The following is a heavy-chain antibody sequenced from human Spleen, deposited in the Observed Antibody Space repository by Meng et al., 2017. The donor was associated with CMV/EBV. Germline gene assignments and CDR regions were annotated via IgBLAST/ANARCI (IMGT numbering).Heavy chain of an antibody. D-gene: IGHD2-2*01. CDR2: ISGSGGST. V-gene: IGHV3-23*01. CDR1: GFNFSSYA. CDR3: AKGGYCSS. J-gene: IGHJ4*02. Sequence: EVQLLEAGGGLLHAVGCLRRSCEVSGFNFSSYAMSWVRQAPGKGLEWVSAISGSGGSTYYADSVKGRFTISRDNSKNTLYLQMNSLRAEDTAVYYCAKGGYCSSWGQGTLVTVSS.